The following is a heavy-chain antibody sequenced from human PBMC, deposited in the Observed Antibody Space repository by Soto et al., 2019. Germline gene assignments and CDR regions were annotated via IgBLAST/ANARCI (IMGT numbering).Heavy chain of an antibody. CDR2: INHSGST. V-gene: IGHV4-34*01. D-gene: IGHD6-6*01. J-gene: IGHJ4*02. CDR1: GGSFSGYY. CDR3: ERGRTGYSSSSFDY. Sequence: SETLCLTCAVYGGSFSGYYWSWIRQPPGKGLEWIGEINHSGSTNYNPSLKSRVTISVDTSKNQFSLKLSSVTAADTAVYYCERGRTGYSSSSFDYWGQGPLVTAS.